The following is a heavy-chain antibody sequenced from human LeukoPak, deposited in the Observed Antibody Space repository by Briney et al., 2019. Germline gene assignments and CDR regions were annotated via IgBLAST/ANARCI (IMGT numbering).Heavy chain of an antibody. D-gene: IGHD3-10*01. V-gene: IGHV1-69*04. J-gene: IGHJ4*02. CDR2: IIPIIAIA. CDR3: ARNFYGSGSYQHEPRKFDY. CDR1: GANLTTYG. Sequence: SVKVYCKASGANLTTYGINWVRQAPGQGLEWMGRIIPIIAIAHYAQKFLGRITITADTSTSTAFLDLSSLTSEDTAVYYCARNFYGSGSYQHEPRKFDYWGQGTVVTVSS.